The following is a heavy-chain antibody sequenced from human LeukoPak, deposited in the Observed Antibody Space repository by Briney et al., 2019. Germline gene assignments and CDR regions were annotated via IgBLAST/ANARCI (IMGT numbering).Heavy chain of an antibody. CDR2: IWYDGSNK. V-gene: IGHV3-33*08. J-gene: IGHJ4*02. CDR1: GFTFSSYG. D-gene: IGHD5-18*01. CDR3: ARGKRGFIYGSDF. Sequence: GGSLRLSCAASGFTFSSYGMHWVRQAPRKGLEWVALIWYDGSNKYYADSVKGRFSISRDNSKNTLSLQMNSLRVEDTALYYCARGKRGFIYGSDFWGQGTLVTVSS.